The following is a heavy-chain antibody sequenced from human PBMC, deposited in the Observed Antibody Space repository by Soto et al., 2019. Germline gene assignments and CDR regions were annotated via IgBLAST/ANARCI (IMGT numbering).Heavy chain of an antibody. CDR1: GGTFSSYA. D-gene: IGHD4-17*01. Sequence: QVQLVQSGAEVKKPGSSVKLSCKASGGTFSSYAISWVRQAPGQGLVWMGGIIPIFGTANYAQKFQGRVMITADESTSTAYMELRSLRSEDTAAYSCASNDYGAQDFWGQGTTVTVSS. CDR2: IIPIFGTA. V-gene: IGHV1-69*12. CDR3: ASNDYGAQDF. J-gene: IGHJ6*02.